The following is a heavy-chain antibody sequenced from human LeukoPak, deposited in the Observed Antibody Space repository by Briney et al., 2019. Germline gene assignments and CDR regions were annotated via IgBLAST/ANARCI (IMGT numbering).Heavy chain of an antibody. V-gene: IGHV4-59*01. CDR2: IYYSGST. D-gene: IGHD6-13*01. Sequence: SETLSLTCTVSGGSISSYYWSWIRQPPGKGLEWIGYIYYSGSTNYNPSLKSRVTISVDTSKNQFSLKLSSVTAADTAVYYCARGERIAAAGTGFFDYWGQGTLVTVSS. CDR1: GGSISSYY. J-gene: IGHJ4*02. CDR3: ARGERIAAAGTGFFDY.